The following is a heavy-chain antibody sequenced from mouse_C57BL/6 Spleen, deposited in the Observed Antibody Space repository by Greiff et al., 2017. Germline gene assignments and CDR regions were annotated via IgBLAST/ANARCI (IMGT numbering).Heavy chain of an antibody. Sequence: QVQLQQPGAELVMPGASVKLSCKASGYTFTSYWMHWVKQRPGQGLEWIGEIDPSDSYTNYNQKFKGKSTLTVDKSSSTAYMQLSSLTSEDSAVYYCARYDYPYYAMDYWGQGTSVTVSS. CDR1: GYTFTSYW. V-gene: IGHV1-69*01. CDR2: IDPSDSYT. CDR3: ARYDYPYYAMDY. D-gene: IGHD2-4*01. J-gene: IGHJ4*01.